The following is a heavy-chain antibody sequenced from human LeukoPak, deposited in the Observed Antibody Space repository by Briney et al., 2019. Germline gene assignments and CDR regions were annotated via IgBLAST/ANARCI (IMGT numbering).Heavy chain of an antibody. CDR2: INPNSGGT. J-gene: IGHJ3*02. D-gene: IGHD3-22*01. CDR1: GYTFTGYY. V-gene: IGHV1-2*02. Sequence: GASVKVSCKASGYTFTGYYMHWVRQAPGQGLEWMGWINPNSGGTNYAQKFQGRVTMTRDTSISTAYMELSRLRSDDTAVYSCARESNYYDSSDYYQGDAFDIWGQGTMVTVSS. CDR3: ARESNYYDSSDYYQGDAFDI.